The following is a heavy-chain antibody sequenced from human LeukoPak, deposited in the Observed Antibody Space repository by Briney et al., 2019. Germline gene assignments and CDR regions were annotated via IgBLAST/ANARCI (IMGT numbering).Heavy chain of an antibody. D-gene: IGHD2-8*02. V-gene: IGHV1-69*13. CDR1: VGTFSSYA. CDR2: IIPIFGTA. J-gene: IGHJ4*02. Sequence: SVKVSCKASVGTFSSYAISWVRQAPGQGLEWMGGIIPIFGTANYAQKFQGRVTITADESTRTDYMDPSSLRSEDTAVYYGAIASTGPYDYWGQGTLVTVSS. CDR3: AIASTGPYDY.